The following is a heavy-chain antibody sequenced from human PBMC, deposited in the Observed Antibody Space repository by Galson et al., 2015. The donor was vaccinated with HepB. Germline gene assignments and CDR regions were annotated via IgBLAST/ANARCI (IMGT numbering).Heavy chain of an antibody. D-gene: IGHD3-16*01. CDR3: ARERNYAGFDP. J-gene: IGHJ5*02. V-gene: IGHV6-1*01. CDR1: GDSVSSNVAT. CDR2: TFYRSKWYD. Sequence: CAISGDSVSSNVATWNWIRRSPSRGLEWLGRTFYRSKWYDDYAESMRGRVIVNPDTSKNQFSLQLRSVTPDDTAVYYCARERNYAGFDPWGQGTLVTVSS.